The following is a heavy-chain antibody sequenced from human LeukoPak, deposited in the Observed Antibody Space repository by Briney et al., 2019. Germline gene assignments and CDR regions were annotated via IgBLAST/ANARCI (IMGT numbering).Heavy chain of an antibody. CDR1: GGSIIGSSHF. J-gene: IGHJ5*02. Sequence: PSETLSLTCTVSGGSIIGSSHFWGWIRQPPGKGLEWIGTMYYAGTTYYNPSLKSRVTISVDTFKEQTSLNLRSVTAADTAVYYCARQLANWGPDLWGQGIHVIVSS. CDR3: ARQLANWGPDL. CDR2: MYYAGTT. D-gene: IGHD7-27*01. V-gene: IGHV4-39*01.